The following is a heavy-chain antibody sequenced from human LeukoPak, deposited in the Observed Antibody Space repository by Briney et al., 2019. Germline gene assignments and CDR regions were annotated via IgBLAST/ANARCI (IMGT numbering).Heavy chain of an antibody. D-gene: IGHD5-24*01. J-gene: IGHJ4*02. V-gene: IGHV4-34*01. CDR2: INPSRNT. CDR1: GGSPSGYY. CDR3: ARGGYNYALN. Sequence: KPSETLSLTCGVYGGSPSGYYWSGIRQPPGKGLEWIGEINPSRNTNYNPSLKSRVIISIDTSKEQLSLTLTSVTAADTAVYYCARGGYNYALNWGQGTLVTVSS.